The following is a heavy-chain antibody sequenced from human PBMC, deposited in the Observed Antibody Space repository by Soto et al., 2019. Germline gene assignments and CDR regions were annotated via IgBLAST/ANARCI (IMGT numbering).Heavy chain of an antibody. CDR2: INPNSGGT. D-gene: IGHD3-3*01. CDR1: GYTFTGYY. Sequence: GASVKVSCKASGYTFTGYYMHWVRQAPGQGLEWMGWINPNSGGTNYAQKFQGWVTMTRDTSISTAYMELSRLRSDDTAVYYCAGNSAEIYYGFWSGTPHPPPTDGYFDYWGQGTLVTVSS. CDR3: AGNSAEIYYGFWSGTPHPPPTDGYFDY. V-gene: IGHV1-2*04. J-gene: IGHJ4*02.